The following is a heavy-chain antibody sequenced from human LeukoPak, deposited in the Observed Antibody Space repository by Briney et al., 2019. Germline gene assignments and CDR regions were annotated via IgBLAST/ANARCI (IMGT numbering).Heavy chain of an antibody. CDR3: ARGDYDFWSGYHPVDYYYYYYMDV. J-gene: IGHJ6*03. V-gene: IGHV1-69*01. CDR2: IIPIFGTA. CDR1: GGTFSSYA. Sequence: GSSVKVSCKASGGTFSSYAISWVRQAPGQGLEWMGGIIPIFGTANYAQKFQGRVTITADESTSTAYMELSSLRSEDTAVYYCARGDYDFWSGYHPVDYYYYYYMDVWGKGTTVTVSS. D-gene: IGHD3-3*01.